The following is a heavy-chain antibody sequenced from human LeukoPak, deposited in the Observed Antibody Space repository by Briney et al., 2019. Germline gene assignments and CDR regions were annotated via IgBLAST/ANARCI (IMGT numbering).Heavy chain of an antibody. CDR1: GGSISSYY. V-gene: IGHV4-59*08. CDR3: ARHSRTYYDFDY. CDR2: IHYSGST. J-gene: IGHJ4*02. Sequence: PSETLSLTCTVSGGSISSYYWSWIRQPPGQGLEWIGYIHYSGSTNYNPSLKSRVSISVDMSTHQFSLKLTSVTAADTAVYYCARHSRTYYDFDYWGQGTLVTVSS. D-gene: IGHD1-26*01.